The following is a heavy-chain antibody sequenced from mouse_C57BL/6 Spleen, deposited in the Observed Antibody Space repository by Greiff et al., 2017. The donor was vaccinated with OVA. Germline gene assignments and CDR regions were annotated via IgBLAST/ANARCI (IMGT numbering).Heavy chain of an antibody. J-gene: IGHJ3*01. CDR2: IRSKSNNYAT. CDR1: GFSFNTYA. Sequence: EVKVVESGGGLVQPKGSLKLSCAASGFSFNTYAMNWVRQAPGKGLEWVARIRSKSNNYATYYADSGKDRFTISRDDSESMLYLQMNNLKTEDAAMCYCVSPGITTVEIAYWGQGTLVTVSA. V-gene: IGHV10-1*01. CDR3: VSPGITTVEIAY. D-gene: IGHD1-1*01.